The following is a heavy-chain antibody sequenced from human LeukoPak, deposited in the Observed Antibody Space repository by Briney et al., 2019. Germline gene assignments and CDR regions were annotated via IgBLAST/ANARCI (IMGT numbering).Heavy chain of an antibody. J-gene: IGHJ4*02. V-gene: IGHV3-11*04. CDR3: ASLAGGYFFDH. CDR2: ISRSGNTI. CDR1: GFTFRDYY. Sequence: PGGSLRLSCAASGFTFRDYYMTWICQAPGKGLEWVSYISRSGNTIYYADSVKGRFTISRDNAKNSLYLQINSPRVEDTAVYYCASLAGGYFFDHWGQGTLVTVSS. D-gene: IGHD1-26*01.